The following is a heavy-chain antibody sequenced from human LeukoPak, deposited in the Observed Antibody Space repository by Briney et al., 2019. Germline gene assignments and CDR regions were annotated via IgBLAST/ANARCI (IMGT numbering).Heavy chain of an antibody. CDR1: GFSFSSYA. J-gene: IGHJ4*02. V-gene: IGHV3-23*01. CDR3: AKGGAVVLSPFDY. CDR2: ISSSGEST. Sequence: GGSLRLSCAASGFSFSSYAMIWVRQAPGKGLEWVSVISSSGESTYYADSLKGRFTISRDNSKNTLSPQMNSLRAEDTAIYYCAKGGAVVLSPFDYWGQGTLVTVSS. D-gene: IGHD2/OR15-2a*01.